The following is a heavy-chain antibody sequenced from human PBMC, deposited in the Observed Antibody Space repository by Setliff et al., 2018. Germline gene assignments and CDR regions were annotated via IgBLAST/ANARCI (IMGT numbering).Heavy chain of an antibody. J-gene: IGHJ6*02. CDR1: GGTFSSYA. V-gene: IGHV1-69*05. D-gene: IGHD2-8*01. Sequence: SVKVSCKASGGTFSSYAISWVRQAPGQGLEWMGGIILIFGTANYAQKFQGRVTITTDESTSTAYMELSSLRSEDTAVYYCARERVYATSGGYYYYYGMDVWGQGTTVTVSS. CDR3: ARERVYATSGGYYYYYGMDV. CDR2: IILIFGTA.